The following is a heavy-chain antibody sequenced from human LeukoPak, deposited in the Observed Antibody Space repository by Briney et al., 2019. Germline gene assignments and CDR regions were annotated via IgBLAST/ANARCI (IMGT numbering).Heavy chain of an antibody. CDR2: INPNSGDT. D-gene: IGHD4-17*01. CDR1: GYTFIDYY. Sequence: ASVKVSCKASGYTFIDYYIHWVRQAPGQGLEWMGWINPNSGDTNYAQKFQGRVTMTRDTSISTAYMDLSRLRSDDTAVYYCARDRDGAQGGYWGQGTLVTVSS. V-gene: IGHV1-2*02. CDR3: ARDRDGAQGGY. J-gene: IGHJ4*02.